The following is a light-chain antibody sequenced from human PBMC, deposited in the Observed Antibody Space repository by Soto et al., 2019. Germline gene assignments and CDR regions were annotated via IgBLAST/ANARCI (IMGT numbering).Light chain of an antibody. V-gene: IGKV3-20*01. CDR3: HPYGSSPVT. J-gene: IGKJ1*01. Sequence: EIVLTQSPGTLSLSPGERATLSCRASQSVTSSYLAWYQQKPGQAPRHLIYGASSRATGIPDSFSGSGSGTDFPLTSRRLEPQEFAVSYYHPYGSSPVTFGQGTKVEIK. CDR1: QSVTSSY. CDR2: GAS.